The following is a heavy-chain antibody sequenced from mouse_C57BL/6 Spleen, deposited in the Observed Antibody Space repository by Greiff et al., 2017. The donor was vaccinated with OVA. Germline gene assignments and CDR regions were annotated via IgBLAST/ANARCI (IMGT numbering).Heavy chain of an antibody. Sequence: VQLKQSGAELVRPGASVKLSCTASGFNIKDYYMHWVKQRPEQGLEWIGRIDPEDGDTEYAPKFQGKATMTADTSSNTAYLQLSSLTSEDTAVYYCTTDYYGSSYFGYWGQGTTLTVSS. CDR1: GFNIKDYY. J-gene: IGHJ2*01. CDR2: IDPEDGDT. D-gene: IGHD1-1*01. CDR3: TTDYYGSSYFGY. V-gene: IGHV14-1*01.